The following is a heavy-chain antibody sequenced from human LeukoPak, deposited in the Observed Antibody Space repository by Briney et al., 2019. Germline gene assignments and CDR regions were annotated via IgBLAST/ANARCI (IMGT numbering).Heavy chain of an antibody. D-gene: IGHD2-2*01. Sequence: SVKVSCEASGGTFSSYAISWVRQAPGQGLEWMGGIIPIFGTANYAQKFQGRVTITADESTSTAYMELSSLRSEDTAVYYCARDHGRGYCSSTSCLPSYYFDYWGQGTLVSVSS. V-gene: IGHV1-69*01. CDR3: ARDHGRGYCSSTSCLPSYYFDY. CDR2: IIPIFGTA. CDR1: GGTFSSYA. J-gene: IGHJ4*02.